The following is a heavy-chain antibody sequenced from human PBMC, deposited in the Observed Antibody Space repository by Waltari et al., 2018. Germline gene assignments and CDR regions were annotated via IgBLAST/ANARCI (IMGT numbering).Heavy chain of an antibody. CDR3: ARDGASGYYTYYYYYMDV. CDR1: GYSISSGYY. CDR2: IYHSGST. V-gene: IGHV4-38-2*02. Sequence: QVQLQESGPGLVKPSETLSLTCAVSGYSISSGYYWGWIRQPPGKGLEWIGSIYHSGSTYYTPSLKSRFTISVDASKNQSSLKLSSVTAADTAVYYCARDGASGYYTYYYYYMDVWGKGTTVTVSS. J-gene: IGHJ6*03. D-gene: IGHD3-3*01.